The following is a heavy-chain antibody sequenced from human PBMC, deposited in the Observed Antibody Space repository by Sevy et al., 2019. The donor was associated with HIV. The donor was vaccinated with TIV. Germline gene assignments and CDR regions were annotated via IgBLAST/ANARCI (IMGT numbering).Heavy chain of an antibody. CDR1: GFTFSSYA. CDR2: ISYDGSNK. J-gene: IGHJ4*02. Sequence: GSLRLSCAASGFTFSSYAMHWVRQAPGKGLEWVAVISYDGSNKYYADSVKGRFTISRDNSKNTLYLQMNSLRAEDTAVYYCARGSSKGEQQLNYWGQGTLVTVSS. V-gene: IGHV3-30-3*01. CDR3: ARGSSKGEQQLNY. D-gene: IGHD6-13*01.